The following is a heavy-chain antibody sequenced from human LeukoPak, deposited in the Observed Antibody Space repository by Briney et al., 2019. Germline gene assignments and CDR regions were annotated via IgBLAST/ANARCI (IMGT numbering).Heavy chain of an antibody. J-gene: IGHJ3*01. Sequence: ASVRVSCKASGYNFNSYYIHWVRQAPGQGLTWMGWINPDNGKTKYAPRFQGRVTITWDTSINTAYVDLSGLRSDDTAVYYCARNEPAVSVVDAFDVWGHGTFVTVSS. CDR1: GYNFNSYY. V-gene: IGHV1-2*02. D-gene: IGHD1-1*01. CDR2: INPDNGKT. CDR3: ARNEPAVSVVDAFDV.